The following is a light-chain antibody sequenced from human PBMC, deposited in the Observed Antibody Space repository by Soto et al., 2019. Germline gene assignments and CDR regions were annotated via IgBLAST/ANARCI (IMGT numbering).Light chain of an antibody. CDR3: QQSYSTPRTYT. V-gene: IGKV1-39*01. Sequence: DIQMTQSPSSLSASVGDRVTITCRASQSISSYLNWYQQKPGKAPKLLIYAASSLQSGVPSRFSGSGSGTEFTLTISSLQPEYFATYYCQQSYSTPRTYTFGQGTKLEIK. CDR2: AAS. J-gene: IGKJ2*01. CDR1: QSISSY.